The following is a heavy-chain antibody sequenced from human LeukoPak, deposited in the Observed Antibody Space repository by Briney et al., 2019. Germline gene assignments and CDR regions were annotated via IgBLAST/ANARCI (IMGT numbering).Heavy chain of an antibody. D-gene: IGHD3-22*01. J-gene: IGHJ3*02. Sequence: ASVKVSCKASGYTFTGYYMHWVRQAPGQGLEWMGWINPNSGGTNYAQKFQGRVTMTRDTSISTAYMELSRLRSDDTAVYYCARPSGYYQPVEAFDIWGQGTMVTVSS. CDR1: GYTFTGYY. CDR3: ARPSGYYQPVEAFDI. V-gene: IGHV1-2*02. CDR2: INPNSGGT.